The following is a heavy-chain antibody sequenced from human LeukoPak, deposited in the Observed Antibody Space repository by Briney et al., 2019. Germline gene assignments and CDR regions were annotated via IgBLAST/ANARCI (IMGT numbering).Heavy chain of an antibody. CDR3: AKWDSRSPYYYGMDV. CDR2: INSDGSST. J-gene: IGHJ6*02. V-gene: IGHV3-74*01. D-gene: IGHD6-6*01. CDR1: GFTFSGYW. Sequence: GGSLRLSCAASGFTFSGYWMYWVRQAPGKGLVWVSLINSDGSSTNYADSVKGRFTIARDNSKNTLYLQMNSLRAEDTAVYYCAKWDSRSPYYYGMDVWGQGTTVTVSS.